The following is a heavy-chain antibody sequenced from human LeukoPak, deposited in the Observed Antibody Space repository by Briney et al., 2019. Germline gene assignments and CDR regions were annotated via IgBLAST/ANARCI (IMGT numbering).Heavy chain of an antibody. CDR1: GYSISRYY. CDR2: IYYSGST. V-gene: IGHV4-59*01. D-gene: IGHD1-1*01. Sequence: SETLSLTCTVSGYSISRYYWSWIRQPPGKGLEWIGYIYYSGSTNYNPSLKSRVTISVDTSKNQFSLKLSSMTVADTAVYYCARELGNDVFYHYMDVWGKGTTVTVSS. CDR3: ARELGNDVFYHYMDV. J-gene: IGHJ6*03.